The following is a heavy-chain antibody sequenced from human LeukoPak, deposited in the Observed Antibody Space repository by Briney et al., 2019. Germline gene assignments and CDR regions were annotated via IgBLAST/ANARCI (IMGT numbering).Heavy chain of an antibody. CDR1: GGTFSSYA. CDR2: IIPIFGTA. V-gene: IGHV1-69*05. D-gene: IGHD3-22*01. Sequence: SVKVSCKASGGTFSSYAISWVRQAPGQGLGWMGRIIPIFGTANYAQKFQGRVTITTGESTSTAYMELSSLRSEDTAVYYCAREGYYYDSSGPGNWFDPWGQGTLVTVSS. J-gene: IGHJ5*02. CDR3: AREGYYYDSSGPGNWFDP.